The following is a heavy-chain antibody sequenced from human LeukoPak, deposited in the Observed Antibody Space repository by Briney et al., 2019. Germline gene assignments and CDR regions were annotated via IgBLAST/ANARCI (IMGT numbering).Heavy chain of an antibody. CDR2: IRYDGSNK. J-gene: IGHJ4*02. D-gene: IGHD1-26*01. V-gene: IGHV3-30*02. CDR3: AKVDPMGAHRPFDY. Sequence: GGSLRLSCAASGFIFSSYGMHWVRQAPGKGLEWVTFIRYDGSNKYYADSVKGRFTISRDNSKNTLYLQMNSLRAEDTAVYYCAKVDPMGAHRPFDYWGQGTLVTVSS. CDR1: GFIFSSYG.